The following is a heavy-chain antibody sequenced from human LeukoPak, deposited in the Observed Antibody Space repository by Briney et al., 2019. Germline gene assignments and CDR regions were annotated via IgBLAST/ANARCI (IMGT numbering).Heavy chain of an antibody. CDR1: GYSFTSYW. CDR3: ARPGYCSSTSCYSGTTVDY. J-gene: IGHJ4*02. CDR2: IYPGDSDT. V-gene: IGHV5-51*01. Sequence: GESLKISYKGSGYSFTSYWIGWVRQMPGKGLEWMGIIYPGDSDTRYSPSFQGQVTISADKSISTAYLQWSSLKASDTAMYYCARPGYCSSTSCYSGTTVDYWGQGTLVTVSS. D-gene: IGHD2-2*01.